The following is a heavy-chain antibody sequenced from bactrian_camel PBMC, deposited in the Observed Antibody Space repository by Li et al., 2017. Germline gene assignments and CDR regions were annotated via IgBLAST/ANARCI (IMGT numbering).Heavy chain of an antibody. CDR1: GYSYSSNC. V-gene: IGHV3S42*01. J-gene: IGHJ4*01. D-gene: IGHD3*01. CDR2: IDRDGTT. CDR3: ALAHGGTGCVLMAMFYNY. Sequence: DVQLVESGGGSVQSGESLRLSCAASGYSYSSNCMGWFRQAPDKGREGVAAIDRDGTTTYGDSVKGRFTISQDKAKNTLFLQMTNVKPEDTAMYYCALAHGGTGCVLMAMFYNYWGQGTQVTVS.